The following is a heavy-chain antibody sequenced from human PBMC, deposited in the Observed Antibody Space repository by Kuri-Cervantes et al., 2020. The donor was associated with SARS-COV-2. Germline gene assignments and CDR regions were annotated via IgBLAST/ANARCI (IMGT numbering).Heavy chain of an antibody. J-gene: IGHJ6*02. V-gene: IGHV4-59*01. CDR1: GGSISSYY. Sequence: SETLSLTCTVSGGSISSYYWSWNRQPPGKGLEWIGYIYYSGSTTYNPSLKARVTISVDTSTNQFSLKLSSVTAADTAAYYCARDVIAAAGTDYYSGMDVWGQGTTVTVSS. D-gene: IGHD6-13*01. CDR2: IYYSGST. CDR3: ARDVIAAAGTDYYSGMDV.